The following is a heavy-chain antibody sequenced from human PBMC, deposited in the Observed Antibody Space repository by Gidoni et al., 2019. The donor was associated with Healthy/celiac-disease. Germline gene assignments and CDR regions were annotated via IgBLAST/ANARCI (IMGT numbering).Heavy chain of an antibody. J-gene: IGHJ4*02. CDR2: IIPIFGTA. CDR1: GGTISSYA. D-gene: IGHD1-1*01. CDR3: ARAGSRTYTNHFDY. V-gene: IGHV1-69*01. Sequence: QVQLVQSGAAVKKPGSSGKVSCKAYGGTISSYASSWVPQSPGQGLEWMGGIIPIFGTANYAQKFQGRVTLTAAESTSTAYMELSSLRSEDTAVYYCARAGSRTYTNHFDYWGQGTLVTVSS.